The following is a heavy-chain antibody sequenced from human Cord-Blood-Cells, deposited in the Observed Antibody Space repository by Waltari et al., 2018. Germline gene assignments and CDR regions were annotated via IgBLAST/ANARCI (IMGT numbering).Heavy chain of an antibody. J-gene: IGHJ5*02. CDR1: GGPLSSSNV. CDR3: ARTVWSLRFKNPFDP. V-gene: IGHV4-4*02. Sequence: QVQLQESGPGLVKPSGTLSLTCAVSGGPLSSSNVWGWARPPPGKGLEGIGEIYHSGSTNYNPSLKSRVTISVDKSKNQFSLKLSSVTAADTAVYYCARTVWSLRFKNPFDPWGQGTLVTVSS. CDR2: IYHSGST. D-gene: IGHD3-3*01.